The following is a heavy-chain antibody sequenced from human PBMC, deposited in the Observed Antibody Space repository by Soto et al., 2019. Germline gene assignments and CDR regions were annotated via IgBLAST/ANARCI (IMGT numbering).Heavy chain of an antibody. J-gene: IGHJ4*02. D-gene: IGHD3-3*01. V-gene: IGHV1-2*02. CDR1: VYTFTCYY. Sequence: SGKVSCKSSVYTFTCYYMHLVRQAPGQGLEWMGWINPNSGGTNYAQKFQGRVTMTRDTSISTAYMELSRLRSDDKAVYYCARGITTYELWGQGTLVTVSS. CDR2: INPNSGGT. CDR3: ARGITTYEL.